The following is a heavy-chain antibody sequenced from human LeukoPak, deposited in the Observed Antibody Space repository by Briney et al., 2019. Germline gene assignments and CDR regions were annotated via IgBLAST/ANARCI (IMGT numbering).Heavy chain of an antibody. D-gene: IGHD1-26*01. CDR2: IIPIFGTA. CDR3: ATHAGNYYYYYMDV. Sequence: ASVKVSCKASGGTFSIYAISWVRQAPGQGLEWMGGIIPIFGTANYAQKFQGRVTITTDESTSTAYMELSSLRSEDTAVYYCATHAGNYYYYYMDVWGKGTTVTVSS. J-gene: IGHJ6*03. CDR1: GGTFSIYA. V-gene: IGHV1-69*05.